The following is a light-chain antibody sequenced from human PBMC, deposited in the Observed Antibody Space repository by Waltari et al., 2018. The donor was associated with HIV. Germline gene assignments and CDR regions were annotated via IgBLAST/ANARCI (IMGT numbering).Light chain of an antibody. CDR3: AAWDDSLSGLVV. Sequence: QSVLTQPPSASGTPGQRVTISCYGSRSNIGSNTVHWYQQSPGTAPRLLSYSNNQRPSGVPDRFSGSKSGTSASLAISGLQSEDEVDYYCAAWDDSLSGLVVFGGGTKLTVL. V-gene: IGLV1-44*01. J-gene: IGLJ2*01. CDR2: SNN. CDR1: RSNIGSNT.